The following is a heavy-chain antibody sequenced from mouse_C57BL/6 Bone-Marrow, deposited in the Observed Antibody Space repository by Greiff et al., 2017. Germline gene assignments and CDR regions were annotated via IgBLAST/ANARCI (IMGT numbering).Heavy chain of an antibody. CDR3: ARRDSQVLY. CDR1: GYTFTDYY. V-gene: IGHV1-19*01. CDR2: INPYNGGT. J-gene: IGHJ2*01. Sequence: VQLKESGPVLVKPGASVKMSCKASGYTFTDYYMNWVKQSHGKSLEWIGVINPYNGGTSYNQKFKGKATLTVDKSSSTAYMELNSLTSEDSAVYYCARRDSQVLYWGQGTTLTVSS.